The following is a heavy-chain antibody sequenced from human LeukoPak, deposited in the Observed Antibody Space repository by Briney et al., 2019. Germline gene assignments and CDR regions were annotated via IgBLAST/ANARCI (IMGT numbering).Heavy chain of an antibody. CDR2: IHYSGST. V-gene: IGHV4-59*01. Sequence: PSETLSLTCTVSGGSISDYYRNWIRQPPGKGLEWIGYIHYSGSTNHNPSLKSRLAISVDTSKNQFSLRLRSVTAADTAVYYCARLNDYGSGTYALDYWGQGTLVTVSS. CDR3: ARLNDYGSGTYALDY. D-gene: IGHD3-10*01. J-gene: IGHJ4*02. CDR1: GGSISDYY.